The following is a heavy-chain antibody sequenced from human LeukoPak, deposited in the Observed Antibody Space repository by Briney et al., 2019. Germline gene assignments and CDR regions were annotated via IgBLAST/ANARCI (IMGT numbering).Heavy chain of an antibody. Sequence: PGGSLRLSCAASGFTFSSYWMHWVRQAPGKGLVWVSRIKSDGSSTSYADSVKGRFTISRDNAKNTLYLQMNSLRAEDTAVYYCARDRTYGMDVWGQGTTVTVSS. CDR3: ARDRTYGMDV. CDR1: GFTFSSYW. CDR2: IKSDGSST. D-gene: IGHD3/OR15-3a*01. J-gene: IGHJ6*02. V-gene: IGHV3-74*01.